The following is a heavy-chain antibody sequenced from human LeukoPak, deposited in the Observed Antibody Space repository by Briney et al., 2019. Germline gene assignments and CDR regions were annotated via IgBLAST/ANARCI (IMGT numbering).Heavy chain of an antibody. J-gene: IGHJ6*04. V-gene: IGHV3-64D*06. CDR1: GFAFSSYA. D-gene: IGHD6-19*01. CDR3: VSLAVAGRFYYYYGMTS. CDR2: ISSNGGST. Sequence: GGSLRLSCSASGFAFSSYAMHWVRQAPGKGLEYVSAISSNGGSTYYADSVKGRFTISRDNSKNTLYLQMSSLRAEDTAVYYCVSLAVAGRFYYYYGMTSGAKGPRSPSPQ.